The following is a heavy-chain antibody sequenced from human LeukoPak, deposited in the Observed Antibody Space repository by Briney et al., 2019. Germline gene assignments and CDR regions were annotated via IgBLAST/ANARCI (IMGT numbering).Heavy chain of an antibody. Sequence: KGLDFVSYISSSGSTIYYADSVKGRFTISRDNAKNSLYLQMNSLRAEDTAVYYCARDIVPYGMDVWGQGTTVTVSS. D-gene: IGHD2-15*01. CDR2: ISSSGSTI. CDR3: ARDIVPYGMDV. J-gene: IGHJ6*02. V-gene: IGHV3-11*01.